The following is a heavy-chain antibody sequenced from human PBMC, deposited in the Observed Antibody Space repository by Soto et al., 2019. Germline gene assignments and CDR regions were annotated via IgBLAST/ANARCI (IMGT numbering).Heavy chain of an antibody. D-gene: IGHD2-15*01. CDR2: IYHSGST. J-gene: IGHJ4*02. CDR1: GGSINSYY. CDR3: ARGQVVAAQH. Sequence: SETLSLTCTVSGGSINSYYWSWIWQPPGKGLEWIGYIYHSGSTYYNPSLKSRVTISVGRSKNQFSLKLSSVTAADTAVYYCARGQVVAAQHWGQGTLVTVSS. V-gene: IGHV4-59*12.